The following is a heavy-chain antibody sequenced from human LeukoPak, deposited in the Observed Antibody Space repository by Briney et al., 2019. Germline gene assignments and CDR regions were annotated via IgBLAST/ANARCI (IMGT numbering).Heavy chain of an antibody. CDR1: GGSISSYY. CDR3: ARDQYPSRIAAAGTGWFDP. V-gene: IGHV4-59*12. CDR2: IYYSGST. Sequence: SETLSLTCTVSGGSISSYYWSWIRQPPGKGLEWIGYIYYSGSTNYNPSLKSRVTISVDTSKNQFSLKLSSVTAADTAVYYCARDQYPSRIAAAGTGWFDPWGQGTLVTVSS. D-gene: IGHD6-13*01. J-gene: IGHJ5*02.